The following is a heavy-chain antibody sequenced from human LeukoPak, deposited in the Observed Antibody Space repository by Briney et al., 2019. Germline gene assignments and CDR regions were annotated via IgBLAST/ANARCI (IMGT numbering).Heavy chain of an antibody. Sequence: ASVKVSCKASGYTFTDSYMHWVRQAPGQGLERMGWINPKTGGTNYAQRFQGRVTMTRDTSIRTAYMELNGLRSDDTAVYYCARDGRLTIFVRGIITEGSPPKNWGQGTLVTVSS. D-gene: IGHD3-10*01. V-gene: IGHV1-2*02. CDR1: GYTFTDSY. CDR2: INPKTGGT. J-gene: IGHJ4*02. CDR3: ARDGRLTIFVRGIITEGSPPKN.